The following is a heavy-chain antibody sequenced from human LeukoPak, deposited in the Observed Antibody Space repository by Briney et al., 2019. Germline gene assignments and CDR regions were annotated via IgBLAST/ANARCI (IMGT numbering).Heavy chain of an antibody. Sequence: HAGGSLRLSCTGSGFTFSSYSMNWVRQAPGKGLEWVSYISDSSTTIYYADSVKGRFTISRDNAKNSLYLQMNSLRAEDTAVYYCARDRGGAYDFWSGYYTGYFDYWGQGTLVPVSS. V-gene: IGHV3-48*01. CDR2: ISDSSTTI. D-gene: IGHD3-3*01. CDR1: GFTFSSYS. J-gene: IGHJ4*02. CDR3: ARDRGGAYDFWSGYYTGYFDY.